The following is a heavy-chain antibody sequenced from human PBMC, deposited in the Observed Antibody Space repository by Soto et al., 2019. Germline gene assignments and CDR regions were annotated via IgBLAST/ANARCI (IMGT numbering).Heavy chain of an antibody. CDR1: GGSISSSSYY. CDR3: ARHLAGRVSGQDY. J-gene: IGHJ4*02. V-gene: IGHV4-39*01. D-gene: IGHD6-19*01. CDR2: IYYSGST. Sequence: PSETLSLTCTVSGGSISSSSYYWGWIRQPPGKGLEWIGSIYYSGSTYYNPSLKSRVTISVDTSKNQFSLKLSSVTAADTAVYYCARHLAGRVSGQDYWGPGSQVTVSS.